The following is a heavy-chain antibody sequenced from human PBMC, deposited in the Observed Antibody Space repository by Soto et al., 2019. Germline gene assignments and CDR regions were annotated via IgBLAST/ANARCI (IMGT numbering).Heavy chain of an antibody. D-gene: IGHD3-10*01. J-gene: IGHJ4*02. CDR1: GFTFSDYG. Sequence: GGSLRLSCAASGFTFSDYGMSWVRQAPGKGLEWVSGVSGSGDSGTGDRTYYADSVKGRFTISRDNSKNTLYLQMNSLRAEDTAVYYCAKDEKGVIADYFDCWGQGTLVTVSS. CDR3: AKDEKGVIADYFDC. CDR2: VSGSGDSGTGDRT. V-gene: IGHV3-23*01.